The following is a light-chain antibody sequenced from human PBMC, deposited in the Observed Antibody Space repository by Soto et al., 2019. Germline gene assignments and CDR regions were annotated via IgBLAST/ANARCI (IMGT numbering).Light chain of an antibody. J-gene: IGKJ1*01. CDR1: QSVSSN. V-gene: IGKV3-15*01. CDR3: QQYNNWPGT. CDR2: RAS. Sequence: MTQSPSTLSASVGHRVTSTCRASQSVSSNLTWYQQKPGQAPRLLIYRASTRATGIPARCSGSGSGTEFQLTISSLMSEDFAVYYYQQYNNWPGTVGQGIKVEIK.